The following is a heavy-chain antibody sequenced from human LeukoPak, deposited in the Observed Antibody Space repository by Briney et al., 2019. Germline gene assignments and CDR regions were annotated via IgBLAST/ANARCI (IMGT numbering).Heavy chain of an antibody. J-gene: IGHJ4*02. Sequence: PGGSLRLSCAASGLTVSSSYMSWVRQAPGKGLEWVSGISGSGGSTHYADSVKGRFTISRDNSKNTLYLQMSSLRAEDTAVYYCAKDSAVTPFYFEYWGQGTLVAVSS. CDR2: ISGSGGST. CDR3: AKDSAVTPFYFEY. CDR1: GLTVSSSY. V-gene: IGHV3-23*01. D-gene: IGHD4-17*01.